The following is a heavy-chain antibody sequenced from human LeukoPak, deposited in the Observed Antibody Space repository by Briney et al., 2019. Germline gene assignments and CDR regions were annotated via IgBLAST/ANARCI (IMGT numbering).Heavy chain of an antibody. Sequence: PSETLSLTCTVSGGSISSGGHYWTWIRQHPGKGLEWIGYINHSGSTYYNPSLKGRVTTSMDTSKNQFSLNPRSVTAADTAVYYCVKEGRFLGDYGLDVWGQGTTVIVSS. CDR3: VKEGRFLGDYGLDV. J-gene: IGHJ6*02. D-gene: IGHD3-3*01. CDR1: GGSISSGGHY. CDR2: INHSGST. V-gene: IGHV4-31*03.